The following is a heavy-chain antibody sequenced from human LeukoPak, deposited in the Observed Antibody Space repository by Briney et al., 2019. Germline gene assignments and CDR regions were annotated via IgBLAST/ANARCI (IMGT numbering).Heavy chain of an antibody. J-gene: IGHJ3*02. V-gene: IGHV4-59*08. D-gene: IGHD2-21*01. CDR1: GGSISSYY. Sequence: SETLSLTCTVSGGSISSYYCSWIRQPPGKGLEWIGYIYYSGSTNYNPSLKSRVTISVDTSKNQFSLKLSSVTAADTAVYYCARFAHDAFDIWGQGTMVTVSS. CDR2: IYYSGST. CDR3: ARFAHDAFDI.